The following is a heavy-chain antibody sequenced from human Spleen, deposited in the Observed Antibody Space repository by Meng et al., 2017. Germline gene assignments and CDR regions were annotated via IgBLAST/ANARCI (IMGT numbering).Heavy chain of an antibody. CDR1: GDSVSSSGN. CDR2: TYYRSKWYI. CDR3: ARGLVLDY. D-gene: IGHD5-12*01. J-gene: IGHJ4*02. V-gene: IGHV6-1*01. Sequence: SQTSSLTCAISGDSVSSSGNWNWIRQSPSRGLEWLGRTYYRSKWYIDYAESVKSRININPDTSKNQFSLQLDSVTPGDTTVYYCARGLVLDYWGQGTLVTVSS.